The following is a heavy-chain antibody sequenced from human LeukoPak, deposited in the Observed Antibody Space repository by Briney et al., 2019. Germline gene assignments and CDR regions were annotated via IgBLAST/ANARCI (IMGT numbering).Heavy chain of an antibody. Sequence: GGSLRPSCAASGFTFSSYAMSWVRQAPGKGLEWVSAISGSGGSTYYADSVKGRFTISRDNSKNTLYLQMNSLRAEDTAVYYCATVNWNYGGADYWGQGPWSPSPQ. CDR3: ATVNWNYGGADY. CDR1: GFTFSSYA. V-gene: IGHV3-23*01. J-gene: IGHJ4*02. D-gene: IGHD1-7*01. CDR2: ISGSGGST.